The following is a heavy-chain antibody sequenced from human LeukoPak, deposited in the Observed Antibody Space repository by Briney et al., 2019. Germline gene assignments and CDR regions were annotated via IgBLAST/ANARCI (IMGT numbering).Heavy chain of an antibody. J-gene: IGHJ4*02. CDR3: ARVEGAGYYYDSSGYYYVQFNYFDY. D-gene: IGHD3-22*01. CDR2: INPNSGGT. V-gene: IGHV1-2*02. Sequence: ASVKVSCKASGYTFTGYYIHWVRQAPGQGLEWMGWINPNSGGTNYAQKFQGRVTMTRDTSISTAYMELSRLRSDDTAVYYCARVEGAGYYYDSSGYYYVQFNYFDYWGQGTLVTVSS. CDR1: GYTFTGYY.